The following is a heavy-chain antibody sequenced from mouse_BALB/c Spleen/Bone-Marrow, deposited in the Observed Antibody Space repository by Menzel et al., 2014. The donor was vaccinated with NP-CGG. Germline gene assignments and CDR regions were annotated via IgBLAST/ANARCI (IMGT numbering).Heavy chain of an antibody. D-gene: IGHD1-1*01. CDR1: GYTLTDYE. CDR3: TREGNSITTIVVDFYY. J-gene: IGHJ2*01. CDR2: IDPETGGT. V-gene: IGHV1-15*01. Sequence: VQLQQSGAELVRPGASVTLSCKASGYTLTDYEMHWVKQTPVHGLEWIGAIDPETGGTAFNQKFKGKATLTVDKSSSTACMELRSLTSEDSAVYYCTREGNSITTIVVDFYYWGQGTTLTVSS.